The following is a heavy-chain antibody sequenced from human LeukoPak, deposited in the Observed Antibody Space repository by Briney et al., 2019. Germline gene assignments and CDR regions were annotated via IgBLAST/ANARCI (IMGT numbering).Heavy chain of an antibody. Sequence: GGSLRLSCAASGFTFSNAWMSWVRQAPGKGLEWVGRIKSKTDGGTTDYAAPVKGRFTISRDDSKSTLYLQMNSLKTEDTAVYYCTTDCRVGATTHPQCGYWGQGTLVTVSS. CDR1: GFTFSNAW. J-gene: IGHJ4*02. CDR2: IKSKTDGGTT. D-gene: IGHD1-26*01. CDR3: TTDCRVGATTHPQCGY. V-gene: IGHV3-15*01.